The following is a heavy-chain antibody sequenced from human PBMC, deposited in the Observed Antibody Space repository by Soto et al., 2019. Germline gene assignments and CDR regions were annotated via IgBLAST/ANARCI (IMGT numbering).Heavy chain of an antibody. CDR2: ISWNSGSI. CDR1: GFTFDDYA. Sequence: PGGSLRLSCAASGFTFDDYAMHWVRQAPGKGLEWVSGISWNSGSIGYADSVKGRFTISRDNAKNSLYLQMNSLRAEDTALYYCAKDQTTVTTRGGNYYYYYYMDVWGKGTTVTVSS. D-gene: IGHD4-4*01. CDR3: AKDQTTVTTRGGNYYYYYYMDV. V-gene: IGHV3-9*01. J-gene: IGHJ6*03.